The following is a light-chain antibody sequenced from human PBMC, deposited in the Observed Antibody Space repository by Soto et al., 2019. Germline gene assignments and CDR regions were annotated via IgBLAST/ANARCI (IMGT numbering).Light chain of an antibody. Sequence: QSVLTQPPSVSGAPEQRVTLSCTGSSSNIRATYDVQWYQQLPGAAHKLLIYGNSNRPSGVPDRVSGSKSVTSASLAITGLQADDEGDYYCQSEDSSLRAHDVFVTGTKLTVL. V-gene: IGLV1-40*01. CDR3: QSEDSSLRAHDV. CDR2: GNS. J-gene: IGLJ1*01. CDR1: SSNIRATYD.